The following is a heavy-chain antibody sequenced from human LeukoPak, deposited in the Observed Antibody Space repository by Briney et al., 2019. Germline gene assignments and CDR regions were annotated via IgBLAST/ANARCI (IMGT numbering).Heavy chain of an antibody. J-gene: IGHJ5*02. CDR2: MNPNSGNT. CDR3: ARRTEGPIAAAGAFDP. CDR1: GYTFTGYY. V-gene: IGHV1-8*03. Sequence: ASVKVSCKASGYTFTGYYMHWVRQATGQGLEWMGWMNPNSGNTGYAQKFQGRVTITRNTSISTAYMELSSLRSDDTAVYYCARRTEGPIAAAGAFDPWGQGTLVTVSS. D-gene: IGHD6-13*01.